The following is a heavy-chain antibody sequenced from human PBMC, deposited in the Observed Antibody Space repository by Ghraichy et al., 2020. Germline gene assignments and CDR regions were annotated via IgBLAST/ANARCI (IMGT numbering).Heavy chain of an antibody. V-gene: IGHV3-74*03. D-gene: IGHD2-21*01. CDR3: GRAFHYGMDV. J-gene: IGHJ6*02. CDR1: GFTFSSYW. Sequence: GGSLRLSCAASGFTFSSYWMHWVRQAPGKGLVWVSRINSDGSSTADADSVKGRFTISRDNAKNTVYLQMNSLRAEDTAVYYCGRAFHYGMDVWGQGTTVTVSS. CDR2: INSDGSST.